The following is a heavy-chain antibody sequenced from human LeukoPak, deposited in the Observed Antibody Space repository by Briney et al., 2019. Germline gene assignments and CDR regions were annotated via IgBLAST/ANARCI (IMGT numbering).Heavy chain of an antibody. V-gene: IGHV3-7*01. Sequence: GGSLRLSCAASGFTFSSYWMSWVRQAPGKGLEWVANIKQDGSEKYYVDSVKGRFTISRDNAKNSLYLQMNSLRAEDTAVYYCAREGVPAAILPAFDIWGQGTMVTVSS. J-gene: IGHJ3*02. CDR1: GFTFSSYW. CDR3: AREGVPAAILPAFDI. CDR2: IKQDGSEK. D-gene: IGHD2-2*01.